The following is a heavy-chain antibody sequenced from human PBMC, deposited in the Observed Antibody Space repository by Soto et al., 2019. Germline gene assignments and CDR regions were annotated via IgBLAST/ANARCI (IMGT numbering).Heavy chain of an antibody. J-gene: IGHJ4*02. CDR1: GGSISNHS. CDR2: MYYNGNT. V-gene: IGHV4-59*11. CDR3: TRANWYSEY. D-gene: IGHD7-27*01. Sequence: VQLKESGPGLVKPSETLSLTCSVPGGSISNHSWSWIRQPPGKGLEWIGYMYYNGNTNYNPSLKSRVTMSVDTSRNQIYLKLTTVTAADTAVYYCTRANWYSEYWGQGTLVTVSS.